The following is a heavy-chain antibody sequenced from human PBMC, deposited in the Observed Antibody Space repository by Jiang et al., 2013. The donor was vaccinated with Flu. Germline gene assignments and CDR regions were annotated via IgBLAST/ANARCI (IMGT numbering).Heavy chain of an antibody. D-gene: IGHD6-13*01. V-gene: IGHV3-20*04. CDR3: ARSPTGYSSSWGADY. CDR2: INWNGGST. CDR1: GFTFSNYD. Sequence: QLLESGGGLVQPGGSLRLSCAASGFTFSNYDMNWVRQAPGKGLEWVSGINWNGGSTGYADSVKGRFTISRDNAKNSLYLQMNSLRAEDTALYYCARSPTGYSSSWGADYWGQGTLVTVSS. J-gene: IGHJ4*02.